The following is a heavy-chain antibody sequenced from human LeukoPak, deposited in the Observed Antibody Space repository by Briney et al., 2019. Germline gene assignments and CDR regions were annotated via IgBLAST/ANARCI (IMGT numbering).Heavy chain of an antibody. Sequence: VASVKVSCKASGYTFTSYDINWVRQATGQGLEWMGWMNPNSGNTVYAQKFQGRVTITRNTSMSTAYMELSSLRSEDTAVYYCARGVSDCGSTSCYLYYYYYYMDVWGKGTTVTVSS. D-gene: IGHD2-2*01. J-gene: IGHJ6*03. CDR2: MNPNSGNT. V-gene: IGHV1-8*03. CDR1: GYTFTSYD. CDR3: ARGVSDCGSTSCYLYYYYYYMDV.